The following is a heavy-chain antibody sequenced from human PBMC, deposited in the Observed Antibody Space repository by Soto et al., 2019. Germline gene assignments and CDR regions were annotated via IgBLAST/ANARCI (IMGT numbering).Heavy chain of an antibody. D-gene: IGHD6-19*01. CDR2: VSHDGRNT. CDR3: AKGGRQWLVTSDFNY. Sequence: VQLVESGGGVVQPGRSLRLSCAASGFTFSDYAMHWVRQAPGKGLEWVAVVSHDGRNTHYADSVKGRFTISRDSSKNPVSLEMTSLRPGDTAVYYCAKGGRQWLVTSDFNYWGQGALVPVSS. V-gene: IGHV3-30*18. J-gene: IGHJ4*02. CDR1: GFTFSDYA.